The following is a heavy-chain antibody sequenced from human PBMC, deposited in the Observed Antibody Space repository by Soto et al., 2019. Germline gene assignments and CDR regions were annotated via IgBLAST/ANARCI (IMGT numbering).Heavy chain of an antibody. CDR1: GGSISSSSYY. V-gene: IGHV4-39*01. CDR3: AEGGSYYFDY. Sequence: SETLSLTCTVSGGSISSSSYYWGWIRQPPGKGLEWIGSIYYSGSTYYNPSHKSRATISVDTSKNQFSLKLSSVAAADTAVYYCAEGGSYYFDYWGQGTLVTVSS. J-gene: IGHJ4*02. D-gene: IGHD1-26*01. CDR2: IYYSGST.